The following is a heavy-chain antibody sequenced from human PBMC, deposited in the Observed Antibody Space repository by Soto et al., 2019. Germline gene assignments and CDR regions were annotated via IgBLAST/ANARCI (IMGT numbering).Heavy chain of an antibody. D-gene: IGHD2-2*01. J-gene: IGHJ4*02. CDR1: GFTFSSYA. CDR2: ISGSGGST. CDR3: AKDIVVVPAAMLNY. V-gene: IGHV3-23*01. Sequence: GGSLRLSCAASGFTFSSYAMSWVRQAPGKGLEWVSAISGSGGSTYYADSVKGRFTISRDNSKNTLYLQLNSLRAEDTAVYYCAKDIVVVPAAMLNYWGQGTLVTVSS.